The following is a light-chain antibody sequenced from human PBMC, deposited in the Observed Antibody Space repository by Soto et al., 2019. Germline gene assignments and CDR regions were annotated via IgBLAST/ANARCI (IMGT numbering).Light chain of an antibody. Sequence: QSVLTQPASVSGSPGQSINISCTGTSSDVGGYNYVSWYQHHPGKAPKLIIYDVSNRPSGVSNPFSGSKSGNTAFLTISGLQPEDEADYYCTSYTTSNTRQIVFGTGTKVTVL. CDR3: TSYTTSNTRQIV. CDR2: DVS. J-gene: IGLJ1*01. CDR1: SSDVGGYNY. V-gene: IGLV2-14*03.